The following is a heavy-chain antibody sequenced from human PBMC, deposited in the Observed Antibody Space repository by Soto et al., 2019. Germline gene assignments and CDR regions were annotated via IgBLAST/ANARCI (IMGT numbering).Heavy chain of an antibody. J-gene: IGHJ4*02. CDR3: ARADLLYSSSWYFDY. V-gene: IGHV3-11*01. D-gene: IGHD6-13*01. Sequence: GESLKISCAASGFTFSDYYMSWIRQAPGKGLEWVSYISSSGSTIYYADSVKGRFTISRDNAKNSLYLQMNSLRAEDTAVYYCARADLLYSSSWYFDYWGQGTLVTVSS. CDR1: GFTFSDYY. CDR2: ISSSGSTI.